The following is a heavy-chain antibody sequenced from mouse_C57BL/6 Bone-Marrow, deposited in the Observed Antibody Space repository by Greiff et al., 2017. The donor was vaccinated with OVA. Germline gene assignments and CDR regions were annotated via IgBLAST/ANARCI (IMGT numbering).Heavy chain of an antibody. CDR2: IYPRSGNT. CDR1: GYTFTSYG. J-gene: IGHJ4*01. CDR3: ARGYGSSYGAMDY. Sequence: QVQLQQSGAELARPGASVKLSCKASGYTFTSYGISWVKQRTGQGLEWIGEIYPRSGNTYYNEKFKGKATLTADKSSSPAYMELRSLTSEDSAVYFCARGYGSSYGAMDYWGQGTSVTASS. V-gene: IGHV1-81*01. D-gene: IGHD1-1*01.